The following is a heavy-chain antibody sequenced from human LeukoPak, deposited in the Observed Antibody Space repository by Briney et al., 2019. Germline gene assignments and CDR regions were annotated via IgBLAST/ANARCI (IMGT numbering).Heavy chain of an antibody. CDR2: INPSGGST. CDR3: ARGLAITMVRGAMGGIDY. D-gene: IGHD3-10*01. V-gene: IGHV1-46*01. CDR1: GYTFTSYY. Sequence: ASVKVSCKASGYTFTSYYMHWVRQAPGQGLEWMGIINPSGGSTSYAQKFQGRVTTTRDTSTSTVYMELSSLRSEDTAVYYCARGLAITMVRGAMGGIDYWGQGTLVTVSS. J-gene: IGHJ4*02.